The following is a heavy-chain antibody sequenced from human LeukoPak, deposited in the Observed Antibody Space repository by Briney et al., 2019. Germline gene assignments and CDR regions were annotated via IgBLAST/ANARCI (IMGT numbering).Heavy chain of an antibody. CDR1: GYTFTSYG. CDR3: ARDSMSSSWPHFDL. Sequence: ASVKVSCKASGYTFTSYGISWVRQAPGQGLEWMGWISAYNGNTNYAQKLQGRVTMTTDTSTSTAYMELRSLRSDDTAVYYCARDSMSSSWPHFDLWGRGTLVTVSS. V-gene: IGHV1-18*01. J-gene: IGHJ2*01. CDR2: ISAYNGNT. D-gene: IGHD6-13*01.